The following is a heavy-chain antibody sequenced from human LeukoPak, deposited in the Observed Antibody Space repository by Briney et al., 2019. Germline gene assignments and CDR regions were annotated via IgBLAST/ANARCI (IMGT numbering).Heavy chain of an antibody. V-gene: IGHV4-59*12. D-gene: IGHD3-10*01. J-gene: IGHJ5*02. CDR2: FHCSGST. CDR3: AREGTSGGLNWLDP. Sequence: PSETLSLTCTVSGGSISSYYWNWIRQPPGEGLEWIGYFHCSGSTNYNPSLKSRVTMSVDTSKNQFSLRLSSVNAADTAVYFCAREGTSGGLNWLDPWGQGTLVTVSS. CDR1: GGSISSYY.